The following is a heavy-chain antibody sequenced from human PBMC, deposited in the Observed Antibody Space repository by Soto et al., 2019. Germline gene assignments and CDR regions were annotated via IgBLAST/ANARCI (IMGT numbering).Heavy chain of an antibody. CDR2: ISYSGST. CDR3: AGVWGGAFDI. Sequence: QVQLQESGPGLVKPSETLSLTCTVSGGSISSYYWSWIRQPPGKGLEWIGYISYSGSTNYNPSTNSRVTISVATSKIQFSLQLRSVTAADTAVYYCAGVWGGAFDIWGQGTMVTVSS. CDR1: GGSISSYY. D-gene: IGHD3-10*01. J-gene: IGHJ3*02. V-gene: IGHV4-59*01.